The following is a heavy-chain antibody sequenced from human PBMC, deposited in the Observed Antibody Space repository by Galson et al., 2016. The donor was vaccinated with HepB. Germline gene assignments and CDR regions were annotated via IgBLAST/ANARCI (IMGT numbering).Heavy chain of an antibody. D-gene: IGHD2-2*01. CDR1: GDSISSSSYY. J-gene: IGHJ6*02. CDR2: ISYSGST. V-gene: IGHV4-39*01. Sequence: SETLSLTCTVSGDSISSSSYYWAWIRQPPGKELQWIGSISYSGSTYYNPSLKSRVTISVDTSKNQFPLKLSSVSAADTAVYYCARLNIVVVPAAPLVDVWGQGTTVTVSS. CDR3: ARLNIVVVPAAPLVDV.